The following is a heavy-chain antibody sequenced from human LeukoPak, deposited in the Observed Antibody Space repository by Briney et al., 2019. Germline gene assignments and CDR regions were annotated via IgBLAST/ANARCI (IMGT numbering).Heavy chain of an antibody. V-gene: IGHV1-2*02. Sequence: HRASVKVSCKASGYTFTGYYMHWVRQAPGQGLEWMGWINPNSGGTNYAQKFQGRVTMTRDTSISTAYMELSRLRSDDTAVYYCAREYCSSTSCFPFDYWGQGTPVTVSS. CDR2: INPNSGGT. J-gene: IGHJ4*02. CDR3: AREYCSSTSCFPFDY. CDR1: GYTFTGYY. D-gene: IGHD2-2*01.